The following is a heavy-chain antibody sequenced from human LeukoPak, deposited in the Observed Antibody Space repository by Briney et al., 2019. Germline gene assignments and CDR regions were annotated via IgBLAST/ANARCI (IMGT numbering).Heavy chain of an antibody. V-gene: IGHV3-48*03. Sequence: GGSLRLSCAASGFTFSNYEMNWVRQAPGKGLEWVSYISSSGRTFYYADSVKGRFTISRDNGKNSLYLQMNSLRVEDTAVYYCARDSRGSSWFFDYWGQGALVTVSS. CDR3: ARDSRGSSWFFDY. D-gene: IGHD6-13*01. CDR2: ISSSGRTF. J-gene: IGHJ4*02. CDR1: GFTFSNYE.